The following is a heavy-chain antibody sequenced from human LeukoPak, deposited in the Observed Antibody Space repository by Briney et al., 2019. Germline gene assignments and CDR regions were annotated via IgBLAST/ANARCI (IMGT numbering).Heavy chain of an antibody. CDR3: AKEMMRSSSSGLVDY. J-gene: IGHJ4*02. D-gene: IGHD6-6*01. CDR2: ISWNSGSI. CDR1: GFTFDDYA. Sequence: SLRLSCAASGFTFDDYAMHWVRQAAGKGLEWVSGISWNSGSIGSADSVKGRFTISRDNAKDSLYLQMNSLRAEDTALYYCAKEMMRSSSSGLVDYWGQGTLVTVSS. V-gene: IGHV3-9*01.